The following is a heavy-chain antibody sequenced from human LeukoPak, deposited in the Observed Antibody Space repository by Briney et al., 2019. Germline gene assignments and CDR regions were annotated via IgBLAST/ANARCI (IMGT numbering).Heavy chain of an antibody. J-gene: IGHJ4*02. V-gene: IGHV4-39*07. D-gene: IGHD2-15*01. Sequence: SETLSLTCTVSGGSISGSSYYWGWIRQPPGKGLEWIGSIYYSGITYYNPSLKSRVTISVDTSKNQFSLKLNSVTAADTAVYYCARYCVGGSCYSGPDYWGQGTLVTVSS. CDR2: IYYSGIT. CDR1: GGSISGSSYY. CDR3: ARYCVGGSCYSGPDY.